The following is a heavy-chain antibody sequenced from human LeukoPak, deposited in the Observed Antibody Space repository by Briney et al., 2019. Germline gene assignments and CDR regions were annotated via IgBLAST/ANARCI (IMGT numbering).Heavy chain of an antibody. V-gene: IGHV1-69*04. D-gene: IGHD3-10*02. CDR2: IIPIHGIA. CDR3: ARDDRDYVGAFDI. Sequence: SVKVSCKASGGTFSSYAISWVRQAPGQGLEWMGRIIPIHGIANYAQKFQGRVTITADKSTSTAYMELSSLRSEDTAVYYCARDDRDYVGAFDIWGQGTMVTVSS. J-gene: IGHJ3*02. CDR1: GGTFSSYA.